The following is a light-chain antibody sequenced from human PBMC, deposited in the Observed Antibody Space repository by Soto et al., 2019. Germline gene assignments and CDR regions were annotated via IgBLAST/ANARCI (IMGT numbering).Light chain of an antibody. CDR3: ETWDSNTRV. V-gene: IGLV4-60*03. CDR2: VEGSGSY. Sequence: QLVLTQSSSASASLGSSVKLTCTLSSGHSSYIIAWHQQQPGKAPRYLMKVEGSGSYNKGSGVPDRFSGYTSGADRYLTISNLQSEDEADYYCETWDSNTRVFGGGTKLTVL. J-gene: IGLJ2*01. CDR1: SGHSSYI.